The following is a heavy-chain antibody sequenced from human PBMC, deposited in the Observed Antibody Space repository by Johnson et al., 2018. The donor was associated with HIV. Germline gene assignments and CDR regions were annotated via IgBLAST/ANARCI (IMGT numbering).Heavy chain of an antibody. CDR2: ISSSGGST. J-gene: IGHJ3*02. CDR3: ARERRSSSWYDASDS. Sequence: VQLVESGGGLVKPGGSLRLSCAASGFTFSDYYMSWISQAPGKGLEYVAGISSSGGSTFYANSVKGRFTISRDNSRNRLYLQMGSLRDEDMAVYYCARERRSSSWYDASDSWGQGTMVTVSS. CDR1: GFTFSDYY. D-gene: IGHD6-13*01. V-gene: IGHV3-64*01.